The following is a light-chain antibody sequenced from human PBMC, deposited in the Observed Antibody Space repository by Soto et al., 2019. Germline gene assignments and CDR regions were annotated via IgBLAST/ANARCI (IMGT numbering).Light chain of an antibody. Sequence: QSVLTQPRSVSGSPGQSVTISCTGTNSDVGHYNYVSWYQQHPGKAPKLIIFDVDKRPSGIPGRFSGSNSGNTATLTISGTQAMDEADYYCQAWDRFTYVFGPGTKVTVL. CDR1: NSDVGHYNY. CDR3: QAWDRFTYV. V-gene: IGLV2-11*01. CDR2: DVD. J-gene: IGLJ1*01.